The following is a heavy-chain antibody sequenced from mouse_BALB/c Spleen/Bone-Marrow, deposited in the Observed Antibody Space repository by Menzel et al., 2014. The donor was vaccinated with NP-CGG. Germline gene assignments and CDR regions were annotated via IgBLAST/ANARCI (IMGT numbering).Heavy chain of an antibody. V-gene: IGHV14-3*02. J-gene: IGHJ3*01. Sequence: DVQLQESGAELVKPGASVKLSCTASGFNIKDTYMHWVKQRPEQGLEWIGRIDPANGNTKYDPKFQGKATITADTSSNTAYLQLSSLTSEDTAVYYCAFYYYGSSLFAYWVQGTLVTVSA. CDR1: GFNIKDTY. CDR3: AFYYYGSSLFAY. D-gene: IGHD1-1*01. CDR2: IDPANGNT.